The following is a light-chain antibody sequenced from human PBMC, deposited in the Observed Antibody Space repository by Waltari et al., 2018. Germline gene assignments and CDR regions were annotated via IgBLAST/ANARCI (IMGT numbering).Light chain of an antibody. CDR2: GNS. J-gene: IGLJ2*01. Sequence: QSVLTQPPSVSGAPGQRVTISCTGSSSNIGAGYDVHWYQQLPGTAPKLLIDGNSYRPSGVPDRFSGYKSGPSASLAITGLQPEDEADYYCQSYDSSLSVYVVFGGGTKLTVL. V-gene: IGLV1-40*01. CDR1: SSNIGAGYD. CDR3: QSYDSSLSVYVV.